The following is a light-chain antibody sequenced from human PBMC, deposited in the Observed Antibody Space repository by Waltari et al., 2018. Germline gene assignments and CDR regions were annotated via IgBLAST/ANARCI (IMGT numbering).Light chain of an antibody. J-gene: IGKJ3*01. V-gene: IGKV3-15*01. CDR3: LQYNDWPPLFT. Sequence: EIEMTQSPAILSVSPGERVTPSCRASQKISNNFAWYQQKPGPAPRLLSYGPTTRASGIPGRFRGSGSGTESTLTIDGLQSEDFAVYYCLQYNDWPPLFTFGPGTKVEIK. CDR2: GPT. CDR1: QKISNN.